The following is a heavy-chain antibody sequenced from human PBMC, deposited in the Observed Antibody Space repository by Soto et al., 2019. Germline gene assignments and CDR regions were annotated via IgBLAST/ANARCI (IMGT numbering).Heavy chain of an antibody. Sequence: QVQLQESGPGLVKPSETLSLTCTVSGGSISSYYWSWIRQPPGKGLEWIGYIYYSGSTNYNPSLKSRFTITVATSKNQFSLKLSSVTAADTAVYYCARRWGSSFDYWGQGTLVTVSS. CDR3: ARRWGSSFDY. CDR1: GGSISSYY. J-gene: IGHJ4*02. CDR2: IYYSGST. V-gene: IGHV4-59*08. D-gene: IGHD2-15*01.